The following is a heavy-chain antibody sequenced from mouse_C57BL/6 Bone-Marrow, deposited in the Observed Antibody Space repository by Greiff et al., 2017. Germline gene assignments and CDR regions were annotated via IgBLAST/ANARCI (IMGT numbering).Heavy chain of an antibody. CDR3: ARNYYGSSFYFDY. J-gene: IGHJ2*01. CDR2: IHPNSGST. V-gene: IGHV1-64*01. CDR1: GYTFTSYW. Sequence: QVQLQQPGAELVKPGASVTLSCKASGYTFTSYWMHWVKQRPGQGLEWIGMIHPNSGSTNYNEKFKSKATLTVDKSSSTAYMQLSSLTSEDSAVYYCARNYYGSSFYFDYWGQGTTRTVSS. D-gene: IGHD1-1*01.